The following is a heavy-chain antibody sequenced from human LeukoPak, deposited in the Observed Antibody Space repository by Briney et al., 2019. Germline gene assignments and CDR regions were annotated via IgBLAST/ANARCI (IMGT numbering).Heavy chain of an antibody. V-gene: IGHV4-39*07. CDR1: GGSISSSSYY. J-gene: IGHJ4*02. CDR2: IYYSGST. D-gene: IGHD1-1*01. CDR3: ARDLEQDGGY. Sequence: SETLSLACTVSGGSISSSSYYWGWIRQPPGKGLEWIGSIYYSGSTYYNPSLKSRVTISVDTSKNQFSLKLSSVTAADTAVYYCARDLEQDGGYWGQGTLVTVSS.